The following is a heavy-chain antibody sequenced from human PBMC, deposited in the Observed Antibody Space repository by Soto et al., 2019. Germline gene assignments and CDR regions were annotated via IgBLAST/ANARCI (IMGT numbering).Heavy chain of an antibody. CDR1: GYIFTAYS. CDR3: AREASAVISLDY. V-gene: IGHV1-2*02. D-gene: IGHD6-19*01. CDR2: FNPNSGDT. J-gene: IGHJ4*02. Sequence: ASVKVSCKASGYIFTAYSMHWVRQAPGQGLEWVGWFNPNSGDTIYAQKFQGRVTLTGDTSISTAYMELYSLTSDDTTVYYCAREASAVISLDYWGQGALVTVSS.